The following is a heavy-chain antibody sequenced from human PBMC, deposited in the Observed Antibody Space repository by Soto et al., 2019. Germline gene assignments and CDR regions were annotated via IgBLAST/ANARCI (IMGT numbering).Heavy chain of an antibody. J-gene: IGHJ5*02. CDR2: IYYSGST. CDR1: GGSISSGDYY. V-gene: IGHV4-30-4*01. CDR3: ARDGYDYVWGSYRYPSS. Sequence: SETLSLTFTVSGGSISSGDYYWSWIRQPPGKGLEWIGYIYYSGSTYYNPSLKSRVTISVDTSKNQFSLKLSSVTAADTAVYYCARDGYDYVWGSYRYPSSWGQGTLVNVS. D-gene: IGHD3-16*02.